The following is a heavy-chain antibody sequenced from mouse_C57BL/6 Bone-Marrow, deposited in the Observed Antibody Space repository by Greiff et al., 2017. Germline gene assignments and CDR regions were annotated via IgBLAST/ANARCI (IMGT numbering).Heavy chain of an antibody. CDR3: ARQGIGMTRTGPRRYYLDY. Sequence: EVNLVESGGGLVQPGGSLKLSCAASGFDFSSYWMSWVRRAPGKGLEWIGEINPDSSTINYAPSLQDKFTISRDNAKNTLYLQMSKVRSEDTALYYCARQGIGMTRTGPRRYYLDYWGQGTTLTVSS. J-gene: IGHJ2*01. D-gene: IGHD4-1*01. V-gene: IGHV4-1*01. CDR2: INPDSSTI. CDR1: GFDFSSYW.